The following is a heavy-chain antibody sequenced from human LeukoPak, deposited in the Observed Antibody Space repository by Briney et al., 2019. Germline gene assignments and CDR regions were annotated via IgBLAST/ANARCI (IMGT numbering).Heavy chain of an antibody. Sequence: GGSLRLSCTASRFTFTTYAMTWVRQAPGKGLEWISSMSSGSRYIYYADSVRGRVTISRDNTRNSLYLAMNNLRAEDTAIYYCARDRPTGASRIFVVQWGQGTPVTVSS. CDR3: ARDRPTGASRIFVVQ. J-gene: IGHJ4*02. CDR2: MSSGSRYI. V-gene: IGHV3-21*06. D-gene: IGHD2-15*01. CDR1: RFTFTTYA.